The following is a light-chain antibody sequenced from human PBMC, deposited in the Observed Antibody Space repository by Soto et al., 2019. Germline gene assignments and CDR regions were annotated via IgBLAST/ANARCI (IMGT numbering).Light chain of an antibody. CDR3: QQSFTIPRP. J-gene: IGKJ1*01. CDR1: QSITTS. CDR2: GAS. Sequence: DIRLTQSPSSLSASVGDRLTITCLASQSITTSLNWYQQTPGKAPKVLIFGASNLQSGVPSRFSGSGSGTDFTLTITSLQPEDFATYYCQQSFTIPRPFG. V-gene: IGKV1-39*01.